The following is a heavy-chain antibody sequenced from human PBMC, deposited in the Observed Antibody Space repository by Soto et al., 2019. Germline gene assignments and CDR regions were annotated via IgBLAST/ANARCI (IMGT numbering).Heavy chain of an antibody. V-gene: IGHV3-11*06. CDR1: GFTFSDYY. CDR2: ISSSSSYT. J-gene: IGHJ4*02. Sequence: GGSLRLSCAASGFTFSDYYMSWIRQAPGKGLEWVSYISSSSSYTNYADSVKGRFTISRDNAKNSLYLQMNSLRAEDTAVYYCARTPDCTNGVCSAGFDYWGQGTLVTVSS. CDR3: ARTPDCTNGVCSAGFDY. D-gene: IGHD2-8*01.